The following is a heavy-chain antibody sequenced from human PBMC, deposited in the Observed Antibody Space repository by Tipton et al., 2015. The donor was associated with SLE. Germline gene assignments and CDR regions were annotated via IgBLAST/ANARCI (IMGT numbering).Heavy chain of an antibody. D-gene: IGHD3-10*01. Sequence: QVQLVQSGAEVKKPGASVKVSCKASGYTFTSYGISWVRQAPGKGLEWIGEINHSGSTNYNPSLKSRVTISLDMSKNQFSLKLSSVTAADTAVYYCARGATGSRAREDTWGQGTLVTVSS. J-gene: IGHJ4*02. CDR1: GYTFTSYG. V-gene: IGHV4-34*01. CDR2: INHSGST. CDR3: ARGATGSRAREDT.